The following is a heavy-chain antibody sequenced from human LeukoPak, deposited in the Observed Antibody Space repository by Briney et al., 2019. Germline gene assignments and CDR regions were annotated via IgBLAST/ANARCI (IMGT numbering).Heavy chain of an antibody. CDR1: GDNFSTYV. CDR3: TREGVYSPDPSSYHRRPFDL. D-gene: IGHD2-21*01. J-gene: IGHJ3*01. CDR2: IIPKFNVA. Sequence: SVKVSCKTTGDNFSTYVITWVRQAPGLGLEWMGRIIPKFNVANSAQKFKDRVTITADKSTHTAHMELSSLTSDDTAVYYCTREGVYSPDPSSYHRRPFDLWGKGTVVIVSS. V-gene: IGHV1-69*04.